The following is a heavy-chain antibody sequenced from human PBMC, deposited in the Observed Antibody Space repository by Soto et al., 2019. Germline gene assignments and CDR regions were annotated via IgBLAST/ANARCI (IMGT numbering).Heavy chain of an antibody. Sequence: SETLSLTCTVSGGSINSYYWSWIRQPAGKGLEWIGRVYTSGSTNYNPSLKSRVTMSVDTSKNRFSLKLSSVTAADTAVYYCARGIYSKVGATIWFDPWGQGTLVTVSS. CDR3: ARGIYSKVGATIWFDP. CDR2: VYTSGST. V-gene: IGHV4-4*07. J-gene: IGHJ5*02. D-gene: IGHD1-26*01. CDR1: GGSINSYY.